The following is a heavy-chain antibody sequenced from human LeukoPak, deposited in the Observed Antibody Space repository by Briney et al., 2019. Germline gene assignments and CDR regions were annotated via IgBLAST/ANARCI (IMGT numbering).Heavy chain of an antibody. D-gene: IGHD6-19*01. V-gene: IGHV3-23*01. Sequence: GGSLRLSRAASGFTFSSYAMSWVRQAPGKGLEWVSAISGSGGSTYYADSVKGRFTISRDNSKNTLYLQMNSLRAEDTAVYYCAKPPRPHSGWYYFDYWGQGTLVTVSS. CDR1: GFTFSSYA. J-gene: IGHJ4*02. CDR2: ISGSGGST. CDR3: AKPPRPHSGWYYFDY.